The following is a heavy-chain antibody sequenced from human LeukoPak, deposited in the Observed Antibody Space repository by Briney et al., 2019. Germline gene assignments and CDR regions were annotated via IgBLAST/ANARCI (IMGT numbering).Heavy chain of an antibody. CDR2: ISYDGSNK. D-gene: IGHD5-12*01. CDR1: GFTFSSYG. V-gene: IGHV3-30*18. CDR3: AKDFLRRWLQFGSDAFDI. J-gene: IGHJ3*02. Sequence: GRSLRLSCAASGFTFSSYGMHWVRQAPGKGLEWVAVISYDGSNKYYADSVKGRFTISRDNSKNTLYLQMNSLRAEDTAVYYCAKDFLRRWLQFGSDAFDIWGQGTMVTVSS.